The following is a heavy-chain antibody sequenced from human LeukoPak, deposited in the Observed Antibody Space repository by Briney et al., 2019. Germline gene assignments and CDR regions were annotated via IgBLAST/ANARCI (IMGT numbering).Heavy chain of an antibody. CDR2: IYSGGST. D-gene: IGHD3-22*01. CDR3: ARDSSSGYYSGSFDY. CDR1: GFTFSSYG. V-gene: IGHV3-53*01. Sequence: GGSLRLSCAASGFTFSSYGMSWVRQAPGKGLEWVSVIYSGGSTYYADSVKGRFTISRDNSKNTLYLQMNSLRAEDTAVYYCARDSSSGYYSGSFDYWGQGTLVTVSS. J-gene: IGHJ4*02.